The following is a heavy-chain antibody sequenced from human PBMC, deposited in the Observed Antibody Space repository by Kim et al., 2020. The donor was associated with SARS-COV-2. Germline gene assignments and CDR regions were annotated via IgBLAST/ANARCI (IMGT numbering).Heavy chain of an antibody. Sequence: GGSLRLSCAASGFTFDDYAMSCVRQAPGKGLEWVSAINWNGGSTGYADSVKGRFTISRDNAKNSLYLQMNSLGAEDTAVYLCATDSSVDWEAAFDVWGQGTMVTVSS. J-gene: IGHJ3*01. CDR2: INWNGGST. CDR1: GFTFDDYA. CDR3: ATDSSVDWEAAFDV. V-gene: IGHV3-20*01. D-gene: IGHD3-22*01.